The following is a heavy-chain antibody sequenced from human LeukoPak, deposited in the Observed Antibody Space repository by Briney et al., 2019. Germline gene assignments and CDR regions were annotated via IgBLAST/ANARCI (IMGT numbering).Heavy chain of an antibody. Sequence: SETLSLTCTVSGYSISSGYYWGWIRPPPGKGLEWIGIIYHSGSTYYNPSLKSRVTISVDTSKNQFSLKLSSVTAADTAVYYCARDGGYSSGWYVPLDYYYMDVWGKGTTVTVSS. V-gene: IGHV4-38-2*02. D-gene: IGHD6-19*01. CDR2: IYHSGST. CDR3: ARDGGYSSGWYVPLDYYYMDV. CDR1: GYSISSGYY. J-gene: IGHJ6*03.